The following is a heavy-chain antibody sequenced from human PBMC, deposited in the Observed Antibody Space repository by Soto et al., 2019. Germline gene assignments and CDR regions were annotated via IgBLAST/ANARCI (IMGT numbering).Heavy chain of an antibody. CDR1: GGSISSGGYY. CDR3: ARSGYSYGPNPLLY. D-gene: IGHD5-18*01. J-gene: IGHJ4*02. Sequence: SETLSLTCTVSGGSISSGGYYWSWIRQHPGKGLEWIGYIYYSGSTYCNPSLKSRVTISVDTSKNQFSLKLSSVTAADTAVYYCARSGYSYGPNPLLYWGQGTLVNVSS. V-gene: IGHV4-31*03. CDR2: IYYSGST.